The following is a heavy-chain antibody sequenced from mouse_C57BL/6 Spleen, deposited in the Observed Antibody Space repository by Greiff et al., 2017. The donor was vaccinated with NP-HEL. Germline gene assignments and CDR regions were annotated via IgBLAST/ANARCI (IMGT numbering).Heavy chain of an antibody. J-gene: IGHJ4*01. V-gene: IGHV1-76*01. Sequence: QVHVKQSGAELVRPGASVKLSCKASGYTFTDYYINWVKQRPGQGLEWIARIYPGSGNTYYNEKFKGKATLTAEKSSSTAYMQLSSLTSQDSAVYFCARDYDGVFYAMDYWGQGTSVTVSS. CDR1: GYTFTDYY. CDR3: ARDYDGVFYAMDY. D-gene: IGHD2-4*01. CDR2: IYPGSGNT.